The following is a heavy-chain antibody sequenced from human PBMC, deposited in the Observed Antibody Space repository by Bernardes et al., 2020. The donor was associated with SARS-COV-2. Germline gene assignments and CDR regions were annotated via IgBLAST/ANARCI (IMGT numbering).Heavy chain of an antibody. CDR2: VYPGDSET. V-gene: IGHV5-51*01. Sequence: GACLKSSGNGAGYTFTRHWIAWVRPIPGKGLEWLGVVYPGDSETRYSPSFQGQVTFSVDKSINTAYLQWSSLKASDTAIYYCARPRIYSDFDSWGQGTLVTVSS. CDR3: ARPRIYSDFDS. D-gene: IGHD4-4*01. J-gene: IGHJ4*02. CDR1: GYTFTRHW.